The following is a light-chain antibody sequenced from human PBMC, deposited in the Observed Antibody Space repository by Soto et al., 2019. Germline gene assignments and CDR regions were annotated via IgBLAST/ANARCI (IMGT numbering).Light chain of an antibody. CDR2: GAS. J-gene: IGKJ1*01. CDR3: QQYGDSPRS. Sequence: EIVLTQSPGTLSLSPGERATLSCRASQIVSSRYLAWYQQTPGQAPRLLIYGASRRATGTPDMFSVSGSGTDFTLTISRLETGDFAVYYCQQYGDSPRSFGPGTKVDIK. CDR1: QIVSSRY. V-gene: IGKV3-20*01.